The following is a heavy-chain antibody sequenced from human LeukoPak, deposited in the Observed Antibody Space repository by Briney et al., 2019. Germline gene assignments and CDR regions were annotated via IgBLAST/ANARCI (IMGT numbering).Heavy chain of an antibody. D-gene: IGHD2-2*01. V-gene: IGHV4-4*09. CDR2: IYTSGST. J-gene: IGHJ5*02. CDR3: ARYCSSTSCYLQGFDP. Sequence: PSETLSLTCTVSGGSISSYYWSWIRQPPGKGLEWIGYIYTSGSTNYSPSLKSRVTISVDTSKNQFSLKLSSVTAADTAVYYCARYCSSTSCYLQGFDPWGQGTLVTVSS. CDR1: GGSISSYY.